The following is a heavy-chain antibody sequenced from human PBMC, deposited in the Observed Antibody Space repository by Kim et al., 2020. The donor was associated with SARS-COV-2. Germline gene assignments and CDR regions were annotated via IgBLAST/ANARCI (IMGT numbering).Heavy chain of an antibody. Sequence: SETLSLTCTVSGGSISSGGYYWSWIRQHPGKGLEWIGYIYYSGSTYYNPSLKSRVTISVDTSKNQFSLKLSSVTAADTAVYYCARTALPTHFTMIDYGMDVWGQGTTVTVSS. CDR2: IYYSGST. CDR1: GGSISSGGYY. J-gene: IGHJ6*02. V-gene: IGHV4-31*03. D-gene: IGHD3-22*01. CDR3: ARTALPTHFTMIDYGMDV.